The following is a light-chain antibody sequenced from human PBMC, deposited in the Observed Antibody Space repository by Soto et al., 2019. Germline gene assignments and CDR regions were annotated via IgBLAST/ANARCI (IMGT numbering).Light chain of an antibody. Sequence: DIHLTQSPSSVSASVGDRVTITCRASQGIGSWLGWYQQRPGKAPKLLIYAASNFQSGVPSRFSGSGFGTDFTLTISSLQPEDFATYYCQQAHSFPLTFGGGTKVDI. J-gene: IGKJ4*01. CDR2: AAS. CDR3: QQAHSFPLT. V-gene: IGKV1D-12*01. CDR1: QGIGSW.